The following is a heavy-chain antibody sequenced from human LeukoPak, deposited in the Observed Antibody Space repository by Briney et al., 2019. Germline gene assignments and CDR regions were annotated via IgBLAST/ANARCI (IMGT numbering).Heavy chain of an antibody. D-gene: IGHD1-26*01. Sequence: PGGSLRLSCAASGFTLSSFAMSWVRQAPGKGLEWVSGISGSGGSTYYADSVKGRFTISRDNSKNSLYLQMNSLRDEDTAVYYCAKDKGSGTYPPYWGQGALLTVSS. CDR2: ISGSGGST. CDR3: AKDKGSGTYPPY. V-gene: IGHV3-23*01. CDR1: GFTLSSFA. J-gene: IGHJ4*02.